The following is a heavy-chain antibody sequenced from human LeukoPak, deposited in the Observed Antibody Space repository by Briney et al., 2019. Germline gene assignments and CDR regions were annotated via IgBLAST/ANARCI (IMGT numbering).Heavy chain of an antibody. CDR2: IIPILGIA. CDR1: GGTFSSYA. V-gene: IGHV1-69*04. D-gene: IGHD3-22*01. CDR3: ARDAYYYDSSGYQWGY. J-gene: IGHJ4*02. Sequence: ASVKVSCKASGGTFSSYAISWVRQAPGQGLEWMGRIIPILGIANYAQKFQGRVTITADKSTSTAYMELSSLRSEDTAVYYCARDAYYYDSSGYQWGYWGQGTLVTVSS.